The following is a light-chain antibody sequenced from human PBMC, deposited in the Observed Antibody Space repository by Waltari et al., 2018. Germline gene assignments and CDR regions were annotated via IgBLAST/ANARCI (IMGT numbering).Light chain of an antibody. V-gene: IGKV3-11*01. CDR1: QSVENY. Sequence: VLTQSPATLSLSPGERATLSCRASQSVENYLAWYQQRPGQAPRLLIYGASNRATGIPTRFSGSGSGTDFTLTISSLEPEDFAVYYCQQRRTFGPGTKVDIK. CDR2: GAS. J-gene: IGKJ3*01. CDR3: QQRRT.